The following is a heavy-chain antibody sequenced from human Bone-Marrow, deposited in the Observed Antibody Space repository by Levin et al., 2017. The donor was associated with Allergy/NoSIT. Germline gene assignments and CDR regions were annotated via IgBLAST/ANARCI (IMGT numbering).Heavy chain of an antibody. D-gene: IGHD3-10*01. CDR2: IYYSGST. CDR1: GGSISSYY. J-gene: IGHJ6*02. V-gene: IGHV4-59*01. Sequence: PSETLSLTCTVSGGSISSYYWSWIRQPPGKGLEWIGYIYYSGSTNYNPSLKSRVTISVDTSKNQFSLKLSSVTAADTAVYYCARFRFGESLDCYGMDVWGQGTTVTVSS. CDR3: ARFRFGESLDCYGMDV.